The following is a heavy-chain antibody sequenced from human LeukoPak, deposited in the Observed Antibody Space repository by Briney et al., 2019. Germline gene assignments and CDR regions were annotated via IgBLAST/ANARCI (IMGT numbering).Heavy chain of an antibody. CDR2: VDHSGGT. Sequence: KTSETLSLTCTVSGYSLSSGYYWGWIRQPPGKGLEWIGSVDHSGGTYYNPSLRSRVSISVDTSKNQFSLKLSSVTAADTAVYYCARVQGYSSSWSPVSYYYYYMDVWGKGTTVTISS. D-gene: IGHD6-13*01. CDR3: ARVQGYSSSWSPVSYYYYYMDV. V-gene: IGHV4-38-2*02. J-gene: IGHJ6*03. CDR1: GYSLSSGYY.